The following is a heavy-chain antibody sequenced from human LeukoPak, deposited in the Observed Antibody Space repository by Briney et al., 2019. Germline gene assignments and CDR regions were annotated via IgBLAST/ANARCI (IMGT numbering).Heavy chain of an antibody. D-gene: IGHD4-17*01. CDR2: MWYDGSNK. CDR1: GFTFSSYG. V-gene: IGHV3-33*01. J-gene: IGHJ4*02. CDR3: ARDEVTTPRD. Sequence: GRSLRLSCAASGFTFSSYGMHWVRQAPGKGLEWVAVMWYDGSNKYYADSVKGRFTISRDNSKNTLYLQMHSLRAEDTAEYYCARDEVTTPRDWGQGTLVTVSS.